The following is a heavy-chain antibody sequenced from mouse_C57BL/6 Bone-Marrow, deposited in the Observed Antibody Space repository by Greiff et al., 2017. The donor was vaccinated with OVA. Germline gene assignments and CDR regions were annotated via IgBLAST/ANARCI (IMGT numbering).Heavy chain of an antibody. D-gene: IGHD2-4*01. CDR3: ARDADYDHYYAMDY. J-gene: IGHJ4*01. Sequence: EVKVVESGGGLVQSGRSLRLSCATSGFTFSDFYMEWVRQAPGKGLEWIAASRNKANDYTTEYSASVKGRFIVSRDTSQSILYLQMNALRAEDTAIYYCARDADYDHYYAMDYWGQGTSVTVSS. CDR1: GFTFSDFY. CDR2: SRNKANDYTT. V-gene: IGHV7-1*01.